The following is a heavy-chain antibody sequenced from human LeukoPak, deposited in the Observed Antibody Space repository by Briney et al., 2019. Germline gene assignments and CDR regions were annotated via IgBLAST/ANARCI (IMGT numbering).Heavy chain of an antibody. V-gene: IGHV1-69*04. CDR3: ARALGGSYGY. J-gene: IGHJ4*02. CDR1: GGTFSSYA. D-gene: IGHD1-26*01. CDR2: IIPILGIA. Sequence: ASVKVSCKASGGTFSSYAISWVRQAPGQGLEWMGRIIPILGIANYAQKFQGRVTITADKSTSTAYMEPSSLRSEDTAVYYCARALGGSYGYWGQGTLVTVSS.